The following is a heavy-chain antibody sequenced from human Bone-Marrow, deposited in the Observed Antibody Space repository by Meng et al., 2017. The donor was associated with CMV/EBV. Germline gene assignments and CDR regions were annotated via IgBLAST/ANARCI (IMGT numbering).Heavy chain of an antibody. CDR1: GFTFSSYS. D-gene: IGHD3-3*01. CDR2: ISSSSSYI. J-gene: IGHJ4*02. CDR3: AADPYYDFWSGSGHPLH. Sequence: GESLKISCAASGFTFSSYSMNWVRQAPGKGLEWVSSISSSSSYIYYADSVKGRFTISRDNAKNSLYLQMNSLRAEDTAVYYCAADPYYDFWSGSGHPLHWGQGTLVTVSS. V-gene: IGHV3-21*01.